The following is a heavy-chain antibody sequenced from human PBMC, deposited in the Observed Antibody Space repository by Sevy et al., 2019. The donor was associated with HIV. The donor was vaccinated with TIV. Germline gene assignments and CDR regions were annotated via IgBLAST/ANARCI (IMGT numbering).Heavy chain of an antibody. V-gene: IGHV3-23*01. Sequence: GSLILSCAASRFTFSSYAMSWVRQAPGKGLEWVSAISTGGGSTFYADSVRGRFTVSRDNSKNTLYLQMNSLRAEDTAVYYCAKSLPSSSTWYRSNYFDYWGQGTLVTVSS. D-gene: IGHD6-13*01. CDR3: AKSLPSSSTWYRSNYFDY. CDR1: RFTFSSYA. J-gene: IGHJ4*02. CDR2: ISTGGGST.